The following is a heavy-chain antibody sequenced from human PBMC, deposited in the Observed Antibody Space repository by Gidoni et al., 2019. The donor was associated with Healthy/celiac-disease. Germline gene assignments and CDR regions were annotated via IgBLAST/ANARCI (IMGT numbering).Heavy chain of an antibody. CDR1: GCSISRGGYY. CDR2: IYYSGST. J-gene: IGHJ4*02. Sequence: QVQLQESGPGLVKPSQTLSLTCTVSGCSISRGGYYWSWIRQHPGKGLEWIGYIYYSGSTYYNPSLKSRVTISVDTSKNQFSLKLSSVTAADTAVYYCARVCSGGSCYFVFDYWGQGTLVTVSS. V-gene: IGHV4-31*03. CDR3: ARVCSGGSCYFVFDY. D-gene: IGHD2-15*01.